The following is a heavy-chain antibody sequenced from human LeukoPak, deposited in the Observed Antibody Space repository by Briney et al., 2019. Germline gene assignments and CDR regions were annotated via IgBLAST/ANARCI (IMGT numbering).Heavy chain of an antibody. D-gene: IGHD3-22*01. CDR1: GFTFSSYA. J-gene: IGHJ4*02. CDR3: VTYYYDSSGYYWGEDY. V-gene: IGHV3-53*01. Sequence: GRSLRLSCAASGFTFSSYAMHWVRQAPGKGLEWVSVIYSGGSTYYADSVKGRFTISRDNSKNTLYLQMNSLRAEDTAVYYCVTYYYDSSGYYWGEDYWGQGTLVTVSS. CDR2: IYSGGST.